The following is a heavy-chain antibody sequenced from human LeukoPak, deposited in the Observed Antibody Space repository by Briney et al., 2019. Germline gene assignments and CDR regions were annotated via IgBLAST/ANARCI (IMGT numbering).Heavy chain of an antibody. D-gene: IGHD3-22*01. J-gene: IGHJ4*02. CDR1: GFTFDDYG. CDR3: AKDIVITMIVVVDY. CDR2: INWSGGST. Sequence: PGGSLRLSCAASGFTFDDYGMSWVRQAPGKGLEWVSGINWSGGSTGYANSVKGRFTISRDNAKNSLYLQMNSLRAEDTALYYCAKDIVITMIVVVDYWGQGTLVTVSS. V-gene: IGHV3-20*04.